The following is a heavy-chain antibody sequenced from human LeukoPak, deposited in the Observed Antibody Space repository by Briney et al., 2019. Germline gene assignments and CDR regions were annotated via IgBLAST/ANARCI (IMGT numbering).Heavy chain of an antibody. CDR1: GGSISSYF. J-gene: IGHJ4*02. CDR3: ARAGDSSGYCDS. CDR2: IYYSGST. V-gene: IGHV4-59*12. D-gene: IGHD3-22*01. Sequence: SETLSLTCTVSGGSISSYFWSWIRQPPGKGLEWIGYIYYSGSTNYNPSLKSRVTMSVDTSKNQFSLKLSSVTAADTAVYYCARAGDSSGYCDSWGQRTLVTVSS.